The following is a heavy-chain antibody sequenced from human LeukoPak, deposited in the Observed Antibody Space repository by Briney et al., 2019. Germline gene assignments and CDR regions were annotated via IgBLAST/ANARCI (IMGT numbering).Heavy chain of an antibody. V-gene: IGHV4-59*01. CDR3: ARDAAGYSGSNFYYYGMDV. Sequence: PSETLSLTCTVSGGSISSYYWSWIRQPPGKGLEWIGYIYYSGSTNYNLSLKSRVTISVDTSKNQFSLKLSSVTAADTAVYYCARDAAGYSGSNFYYYGMDVWGQGTTVTVSS. CDR2: IYYSGST. CDR1: GGSISSYY. J-gene: IGHJ6*02. D-gene: IGHD5-12*01.